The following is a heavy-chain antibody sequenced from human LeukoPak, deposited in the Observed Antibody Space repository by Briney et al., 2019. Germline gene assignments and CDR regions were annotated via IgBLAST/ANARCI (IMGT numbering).Heavy chain of an antibody. V-gene: IGHV3-30*02. CDR1: GFTFSSYG. CDR3: AKGIAASDYYYYMDV. J-gene: IGHJ6*03. D-gene: IGHD6-13*01. CDR2: IRYDGSNK. Sequence: GGSLRLSFAASGFTFSSYGIHWVRPAPGKGLEGVAFIRYDGSNKYYADSVKGRFTISRDNSKNTLYLQMDSLRAEDTAVYYCAKGIAASDYYYYMDVWGKGTTVTVSS.